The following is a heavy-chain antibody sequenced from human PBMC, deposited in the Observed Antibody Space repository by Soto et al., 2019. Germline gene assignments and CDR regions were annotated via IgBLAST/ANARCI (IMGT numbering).Heavy chain of an antibody. CDR1: GFTFSTFA. D-gene: IGHD1-1*01. CDR3: AKGLRPWNHMDA. Sequence: EVQLLESGGGFVQPGGSLRLSCAASGFTFSTFAMTWVRQAPGKGLEWVSSISASGTHTYHADSGRGRFTISRDDSINTLYLQLNSLRGGDTAVYYCAKGLRPWNHMDAWGRGTTVTASS. V-gene: IGHV3-23*01. CDR2: ISASGTHT. J-gene: IGHJ6*03.